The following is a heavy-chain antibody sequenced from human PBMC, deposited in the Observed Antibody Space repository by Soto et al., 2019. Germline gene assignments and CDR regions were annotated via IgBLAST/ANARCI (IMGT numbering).Heavy chain of an antibody. CDR1: GFTFSSYS. J-gene: IGHJ6*02. Sequence: ESGGGLVKPGGSLRLSCAASGFTFSSYSMNWVRQAPGKGLEWVSSISSSSSYIYYADSVKGRFTISRDNAKNSLYLQMNSLRAEDTAVYYCARDRSQSYYGMDVWGQGTTVTVSS. V-gene: IGHV3-21*01. CDR3: ARDRSQSYYGMDV. CDR2: ISSSSSYI.